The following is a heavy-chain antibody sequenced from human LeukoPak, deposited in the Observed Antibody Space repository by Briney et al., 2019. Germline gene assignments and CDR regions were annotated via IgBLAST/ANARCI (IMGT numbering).Heavy chain of an antibody. V-gene: IGHV1-8*03. Sequence: ASVKVSCKASGYTCTSYDINWVRQGTGQGLEWMGWMKPNMGSTGYAKNFQGRVTITRSTSISTDYMELRGLRSEDTAVYYCARGRSTGYPYYFEYWGQGTPVTVSS. D-gene: IGHD5-12*01. CDR3: ARGRSTGYPYYFEY. CDR1: GYTCTSYD. CDR2: MKPNMGST. J-gene: IGHJ4*02.